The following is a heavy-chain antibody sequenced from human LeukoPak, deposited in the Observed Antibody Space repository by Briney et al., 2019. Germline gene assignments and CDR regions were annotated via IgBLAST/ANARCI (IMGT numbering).Heavy chain of an antibody. D-gene: IGHD6-19*01. Sequence: GGSLRLSCAASGFTFSSNAMSWVRQAPGKGLEWVSAITGSGGSTYYSLSVKGRFSISRDNSKNSLYLQMNSLRGEDTAVYYCAKDLSSSGWYRTIGYWGQGALVTVSS. CDR1: GFTFSSNA. J-gene: IGHJ4*02. V-gene: IGHV3-23*01. CDR2: ITGSGGST. CDR3: AKDLSSSGWYRTIGY.